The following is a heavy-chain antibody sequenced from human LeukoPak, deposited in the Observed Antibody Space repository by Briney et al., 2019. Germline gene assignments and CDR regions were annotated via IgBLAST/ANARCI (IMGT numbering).Heavy chain of an antibody. J-gene: IGHJ5*02. CDR3: ARGLINCSSTSCYPNLGNWFDP. V-gene: IGHV4-31*03. Sequence: SETLSLTCTVSGGSTSSGGYYWSWIRQHPGKGLEWIGYIYYSGSTYYNPSLKSRVTISVDTSKNQFSLKLSSVTAADTAVYYCARGLINCSSTSCYPNLGNWFDPWGQGTLVTVSS. CDR2: IYYSGST. CDR1: GGSTSSGGYY. D-gene: IGHD2-2*01.